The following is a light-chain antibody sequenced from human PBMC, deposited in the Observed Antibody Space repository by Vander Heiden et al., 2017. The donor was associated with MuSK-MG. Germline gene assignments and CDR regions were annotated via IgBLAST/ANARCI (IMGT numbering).Light chain of an antibody. Sequence: DIQMTQSPSPLSASVGDRVTITCRASQSLSTYLNWYQQKPGKAPNLLIYAASSLQSGVPSRFSGSGSGTDFTLTISSLQPEDFATYYCQQSYSSPQTFGQGTKLEIK. CDR2: AAS. CDR1: QSLSTY. J-gene: IGKJ2*01. CDR3: QQSYSSPQT. V-gene: IGKV1-39*01.